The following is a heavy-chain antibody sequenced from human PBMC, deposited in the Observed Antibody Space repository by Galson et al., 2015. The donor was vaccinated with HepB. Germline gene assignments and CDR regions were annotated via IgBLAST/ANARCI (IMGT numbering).Heavy chain of an antibody. CDR2: ISSSSSHI. D-gene: IGHD3-3*01. CDR1: GFTFSSYS. V-gene: IGHV3-21*01. J-gene: IGHJ4*02. Sequence: SLRLSCAASGFTFSSYSMKWVRQAPGKGLEWVSSISSSSSHIYYAGSVTGRFTISRDNTKNSLYLQMNNLRAEDTAVYYCAGFWSGGDSWGQRTLVTVSS. CDR3: AGFWSGGDS.